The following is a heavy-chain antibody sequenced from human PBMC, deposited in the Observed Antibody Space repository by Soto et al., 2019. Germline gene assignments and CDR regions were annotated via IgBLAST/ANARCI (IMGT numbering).Heavy chain of an antibody. Sequence: PGGSLRLSCAASGFTFSSYSMNWVRQAPGKGLEWVSSISSSSSYIYYADSVKGRFTISRDNAKNSLYLQMNSLRAEDTAVYYCAREGMYYYDSSGYYQTPFDYWGQGTLVTVS. CDR3: AREGMYYYDSSGYYQTPFDY. V-gene: IGHV3-21*01. CDR1: GFTFSSYS. CDR2: ISSSSSYI. D-gene: IGHD3-22*01. J-gene: IGHJ4*02.